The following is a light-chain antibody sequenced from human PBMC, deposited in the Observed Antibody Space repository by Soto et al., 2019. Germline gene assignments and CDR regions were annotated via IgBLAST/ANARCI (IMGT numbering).Light chain of an antibody. CDR3: KQYKEWPPFT. CDR1: QYVSNK. Sequence: EIVMTQSPATLSVSPGETATLSCRAGQYVSNKVAWYQQKPGQAPSLLILVASTRATGVPARFSGSGSGTEFTLSISSLQSEDFAVYYCKQYKEWPPFTFGKGTRL. V-gene: IGKV3-15*01. J-gene: IGKJ5*01. CDR2: VAS.